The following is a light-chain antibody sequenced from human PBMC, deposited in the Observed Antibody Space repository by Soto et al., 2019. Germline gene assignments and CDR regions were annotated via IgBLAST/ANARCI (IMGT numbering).Light chain of an antibody. J-gene: IGKJ1*01. V-gene: IGKV3-20*01. CDR3: QQYGFSPRG. CDR1: QSVSSSY. CDR2: GAS. Sequence: EIVLTQSPGTLSLSPGERATISCRASQSVSSSYLAWYQQKLGQAPRLLIYGASSRATGIPDRFSGSGSGTDFTLTISRLEPEDFAMYYCQQYGFSPRGFGQGTKVEIK.